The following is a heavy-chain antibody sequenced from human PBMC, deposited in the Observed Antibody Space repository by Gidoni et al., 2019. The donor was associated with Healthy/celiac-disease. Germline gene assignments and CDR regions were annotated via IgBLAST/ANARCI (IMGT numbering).Heavy chain of an antibody. Sequence: QVQLVESGGGLVKPGGSLRLYCAASGFTFSDYYMSWIRQAPGKGLEWVSDISSSGSSIYYADSVKGRFTISRDNAKNSLYLQMNSLRAEDTAVYYCARDMYDFWSGYYSSGHKIDYWGQGTLVTVSS. CDR2: ISSSGSSI. J-gene: IGHJ4*02. CDR3: ARDMYDFWSGYYSSGHKIDY. V-gene: IGHV3-11*04. CDR1: GFTFSDYY. D-gene: IGHD3-3*01.